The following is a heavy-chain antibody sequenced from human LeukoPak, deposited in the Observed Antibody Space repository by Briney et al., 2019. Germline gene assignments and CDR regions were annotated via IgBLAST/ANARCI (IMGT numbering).Heavy chain of an antibody. Sequence: SETLSLTCTVSGGSISSYYWSWIRQPPGKGLEWIGYIYYSGSTNYNPSLKSRVHISVYTSKNKFSLKLSSVTAADTAVYYCARGAVAVGIDYWGQGTLVTVS. CDR1: GGSISSYY. D-gene: IGHD6-19*01. CDR2: IYYSGST. CDR3: ARGAVAVGIDY. V-gene: IGHV4-59*01. J-gene: IGHJ4*02.